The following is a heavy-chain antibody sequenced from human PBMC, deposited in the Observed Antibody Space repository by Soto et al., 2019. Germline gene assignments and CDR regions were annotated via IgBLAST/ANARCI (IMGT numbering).Heavy chain of an antibody. V-gene: IGHV4-4*02. Sequence: SETLSLTCAVSGGSISSSNWWSWVRQPPGKGLEWIGEIYHSGSTNYNPSLKSRVTISVDKSKNQFSLKQSSVTAAGPAVYYFAKSMTTASPYYYHGMDVLGQGTTVTVSS. D-gene: IGHD4-17*01. CDR3: AKSMTTASPYYYHGMDV. J-gene: IGHJ6*02. CDR1: GGSISSSNW. CDR2: IYHSGST.